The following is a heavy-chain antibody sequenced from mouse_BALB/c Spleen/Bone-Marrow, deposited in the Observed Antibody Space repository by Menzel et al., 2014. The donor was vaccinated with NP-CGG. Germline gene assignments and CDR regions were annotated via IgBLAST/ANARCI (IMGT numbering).Heavy chain of an antibody. CDR2: ISDGGSYT. CDR3: ARGGQLGAMGY. J-gene: IGHJ4*01. CDR1: GFTFSDYY. V-gene: IGHV5-4*02. D-gene: IGHD3-2*01. Sequence: EVKLMESGGGLVKPGGSLKLSCAASGFTFSDYYMYWVRQTPEKRLEWVATISDGGSYTYYPDSVKGRFTISRDNAKNNPYLQMSSVKSEDTAMYYCARGGQLGAMGYWGQGTSVTVSS.